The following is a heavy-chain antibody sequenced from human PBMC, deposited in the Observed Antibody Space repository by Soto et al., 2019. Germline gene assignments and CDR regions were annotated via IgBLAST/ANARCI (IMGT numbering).Heavy chain of an antibody. CDR2: ISGSGGST. CDR3: AKDGVGGGYFDL. CDR1: GFTFSSYA. Sequence: EVQLLESGGGLVQPGGSLRLSCAASGFTFSSYAMSWVRQAPGKGLEWVSAISGSGGSTYYADSEKGRFTISRDNSKNTLYLQMNSLRAEDTAVYYCAKDGVGGGYFDLWGRGTLVTVSS. J-gene: IGHJ2*01. V-gene: IGHV3-23*01. D-gene: IGHD1-26*01.